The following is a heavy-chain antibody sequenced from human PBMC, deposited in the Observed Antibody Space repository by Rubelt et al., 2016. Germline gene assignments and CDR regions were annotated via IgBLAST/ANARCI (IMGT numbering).Heavy chain of an antibody. J-gene: IGHJ4*02. CDR3: AHIPSRRSYYGYLCDC. Sequence: QITLKESGPTLVKPTQTLTLTCTFSGFSLSTSGVGVGWIRQPPGKALEWLALIYWDDDKRYSPSLKSRPTFTKDTSKTQVVLTMTNMDPVDTATYYCAHIPSRRSYYGYLCDCWGQGTLVTVSS. CDR1: GFSLSTSGVG. V-gene: IGHV2-5*02. D-gene: IGHD1-26*01. CDR2: IYWDDDK.